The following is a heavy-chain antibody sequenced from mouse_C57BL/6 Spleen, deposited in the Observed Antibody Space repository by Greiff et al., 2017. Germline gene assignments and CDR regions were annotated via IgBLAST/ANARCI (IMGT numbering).Heavy chain of an antibody. CDR2: INPYNGGT. CDR3: AGRDSSGHYAMDY. D-gene: IGHD3-2*02. Sequence: VQLKQSGPVLVKPGASVKMSCKASGYTFTDYYMNWVKQSHGKSLEWIGVINPYNGGTSYNQKFKGKATLTVDKSSSTAYMELNSLTSEDSAVYYCAGRDSSGHYAMDYWGQGTSVTVSS. J-gene: IGHJ4*01. CDR1: GYTFTDYY. V-gene: IGHV1-19*01.